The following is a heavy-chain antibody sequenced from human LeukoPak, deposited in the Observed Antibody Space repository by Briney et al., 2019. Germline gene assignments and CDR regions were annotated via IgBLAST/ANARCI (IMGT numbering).Heavy chain of an antibody. CDR2: IYSGGNT. V-gene: IGHV3-53*01. Sequence: GGSLRLSCEASGFTFNNHAMSWVRQPPGKGLEWVSVIYSGGNTYYADSVKGRLTISRDNSKNSLYLQMNSLRAEDTAVYYCARRGEKWFGELFDAFDIWGQGTMVTVSS. J-gene: IGHJ3*02. D-gene: IGHD3-10*01. CDR3: ARRGEKWFGELFDAFDI. CDR1: GFTFNNHA.